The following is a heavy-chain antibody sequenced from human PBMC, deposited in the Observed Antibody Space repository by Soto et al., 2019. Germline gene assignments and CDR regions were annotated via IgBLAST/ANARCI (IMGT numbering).Heavy chain of an antibody. CDR1: GFTFSSYA. CDR3: ARGYSSWEWYFDL. D-gene: IGHD6-13*01. V-gene: IGHV3-30-3*01. J-gene: IGHJ2*01. Sequence: QVQLVESGGGVVQPGRSLGLSCAASGFTFSSYAMHWVRQAPGKGLEWVAVISYDGSNKYYADSVKGRFTISRDNSKNTLYLQMNSLRAEDTAVYYCARGYSSWEWYFDLWGRGTLVTVSS. CDR2: ISYDGSNK.